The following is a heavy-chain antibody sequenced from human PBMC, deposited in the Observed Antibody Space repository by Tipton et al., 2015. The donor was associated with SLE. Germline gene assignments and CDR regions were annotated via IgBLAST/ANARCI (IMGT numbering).Heavy chain of an antibody. CDR3: ARGGLFWSPSLVAANYFDS. V-gene: IGHV4-59*12. J-gene: IGHJ4*02. Sequence: TLSLTCYVTGVSISNYYWTWIRQSPGKGLEWIGNVYKNYNPSLESRVTISVDTSKNQFSLSLISVTAADTAVYYCARGGLFWSPSLVAANYFDSWGQGTLVTVSS. CDR1: GVSISNYY. D-gene: IGHD3-3*01. CDR2: VYKN.